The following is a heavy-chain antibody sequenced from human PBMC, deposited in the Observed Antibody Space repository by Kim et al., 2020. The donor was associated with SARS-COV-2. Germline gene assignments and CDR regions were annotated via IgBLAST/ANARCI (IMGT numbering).Heavy chain of an antibody. V-gene: IGHV3-23*01. CDR1: GFTFSAYA. Sequence: GGSLRLSCAASGFTFSAYAVAWVRQAPGKGLEWVSAIGGSGSRTFYADSVKGRFTISRDNSKNTLYLQMDSLRVEDTAVYYCARDYFDSCGYSNDYWGQG. D-gene: IGHD3-22*01. CDR2: IGGSGSRT. J-gene: IGHJ4*02. CDR3: ARDYFDSCGYSNDY.